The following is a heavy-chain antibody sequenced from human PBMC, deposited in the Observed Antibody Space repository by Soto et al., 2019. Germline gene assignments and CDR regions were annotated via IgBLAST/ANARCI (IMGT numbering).Heavy chain of an antibody. CDR2: IYYSGST. V-gene: IGHV4-39*01. D-gene: IGHD6-19*01. Sequence: QLQLQESGPGLVKPSETLSLTCTVSGGSISSSSYYWGWIRQPPGKGLEWIGSIYYSGSTYYNPSLKSRVTISVDTSKNQFSLKLSSVTVAHTAVYYCARVNWSRQWLETVWLDYWGQGTLVTVSS. J-gene: IGHJ4*02. CDR3: ARVNWSRQWLETVWLDY. CDR1: GGSISSSSYY.